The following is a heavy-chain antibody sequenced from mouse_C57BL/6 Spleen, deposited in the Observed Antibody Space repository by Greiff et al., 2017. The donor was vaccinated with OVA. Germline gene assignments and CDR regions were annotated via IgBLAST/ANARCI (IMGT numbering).Heavy chain of an antibody. CDR2: IYPGDGDT. Sequence: QVQLQQSGPELVKPGASVKISCKASGYAFSSSWMNWVKQRPGKGLEWIGRIYPGDGDTTYHGKFKGKATLTADKSYSTAYMQLSSLTSEDSAVYFCARSGDSNSYAMDYGGQGTSGTVSA. CDR3: ARSGDSNSYAMDY. J-gene: IGHJ4*01. D-gene: IGHD2-5*01. CDR1: GYAFSSSW. V-gene: IGHV1-82*01.